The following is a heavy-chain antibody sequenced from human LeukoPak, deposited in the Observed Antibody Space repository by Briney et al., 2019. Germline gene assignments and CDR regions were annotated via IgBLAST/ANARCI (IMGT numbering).Heavy chain of an antibody. CDR3: ARDRWIQPWLHRAFHI. J-gene: IGHJ3*02. CDR2: MNPNSGNT. CDR1: GYTFTSYD. D-gene: IGHD5-18*01. Sequence: HAASVKVSCKASGYTFTSYDINWVRQATGQGLEWMGWMNPNSGNTGYAQKFQGRVTMTRNTSISTAYMELSSLRSEDTAVYYCARDRWIQPWLHRAFHIWGQGTMVTVSS. V-gene: IGHV1-8*01.